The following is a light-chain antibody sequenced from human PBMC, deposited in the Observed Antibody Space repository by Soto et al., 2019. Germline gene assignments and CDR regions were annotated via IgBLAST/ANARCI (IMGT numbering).Light chain of an antibody. CDR1: QSLVYSDGNIY. CDR3: MQGTHWPPIT. J-gene: IGKJ5*01. CDR2: KVS. V-gene: IGKV2-30*01. Sequence: DGGLTQPPLSLPVTLGQPASISCRSTQSLVYSDGNIYLNWFQHRPGQSPRRLVYKVSNRDSGVPDRFSGSGSGTDFTLKTSRVEAEDVGVYYCMQGTHWPPITFGQGTRLEIK.